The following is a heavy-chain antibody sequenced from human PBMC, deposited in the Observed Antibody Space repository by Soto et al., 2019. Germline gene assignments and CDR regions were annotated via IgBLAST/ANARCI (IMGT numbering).Heavy chain of an antibody. CDR1: GGSLGSSAYY. J-gene: IGHJ5*02. CDR3: SRRAPEGFDP. Sequence: QLQLQESGPGLVKASETMSLTCAVSGGSLGSSAYYWGWIRQAPGKGLEWVDSVNYSGNTYYNPSLKSRVTISVDTSRNQLSLKLSSVTAADTALYYCSRRAPEGFDPWGQGTLVTVSS. CDR2: VNYSGNT. V-gene: IGHV4-39*01.